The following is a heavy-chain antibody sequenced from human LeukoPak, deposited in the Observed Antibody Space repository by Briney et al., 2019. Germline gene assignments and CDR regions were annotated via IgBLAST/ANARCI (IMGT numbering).Heavy chain of an antibody. V-gene: IGHV4-59*01. D-gene: IGHD3-22*01. CDR1: GGSISSYY. CDR2: IYYTGTT. CDR3: ARLKYYYDSSGYRAEYFQH. Sequence: PSETLSLTCTVSGGSISSYYWSWIRQPPGRGLEWDGYIYYTGTTNYNPSLKSRVTISLDTSKNQFSLKLSSVTAAVTAVYYCARLKYYYDSSGYRAEYFQHWGQGTLVTVSS. J-gene: IGHJ1*01.